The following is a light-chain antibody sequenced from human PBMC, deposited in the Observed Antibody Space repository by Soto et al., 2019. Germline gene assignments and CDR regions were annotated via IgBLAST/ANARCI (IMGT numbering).Light chain of an antibody. V-gene: IGKV3-11*01. CDR1: QSVSSY. Sequence: EIVLTQSPATLPLSPGERATLSCRASQSVSSYLAWYQQKPGQAPRLLIYDASNRATGIPAMFSGSGSGTDFTLTISSLEPEAFAVYYCQQRSNWPPNTFGQGTKLEIK. CDR2: DAS. CDR3: QQRSNWPPNT. J-gene: IGKJ2*01.